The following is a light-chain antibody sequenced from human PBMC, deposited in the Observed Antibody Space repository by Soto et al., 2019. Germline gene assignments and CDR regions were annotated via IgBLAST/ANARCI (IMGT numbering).Light chain of an antibody. CDR2: GNS. Sequence: QSVLTQPPSVSGAPGQRVTISCTGSSSNIGAGYDVHWYQQLPGTAPKLLIYGNSNRPSGVPDRFSGSKSGTSASLAITGLQAEHEADYYCQSYDSSLSGSVFGGGTKLTVL. J-gene: IGLJ2*01. V-gene: IGLV1-40*01. CDR3: QSYDSSLSGSV. CDR1: SSNIGAGYD.